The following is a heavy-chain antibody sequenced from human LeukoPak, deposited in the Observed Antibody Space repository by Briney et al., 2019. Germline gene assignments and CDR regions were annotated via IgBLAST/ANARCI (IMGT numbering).Heavy chain of an antibody. V-gene: IGHV3-74*01. CDR2: ISDDGTIR. CDR1: GSTFSSHW. J-gene: IGHJ4*02. Sequence: RTGGSLRLSCAASGSTFSSHWMHWVRHGPGKGLVWVARISDDGTIRSYGDAVRGRFTISRDNAKNTVYLEMNTLRAEDTAVYYCARNNWGIDYWGQGALVTVSS. D-gene: IGHD3-16*01. CDR3: ARNNWGIDY.